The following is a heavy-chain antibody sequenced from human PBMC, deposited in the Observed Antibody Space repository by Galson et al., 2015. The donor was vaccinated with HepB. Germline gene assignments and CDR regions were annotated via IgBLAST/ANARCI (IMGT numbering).Heavy chain of an antibody. CDR2: ISWNSGSI. CDR3: AKDMRHDILTGYSFDY. V-gene: IGHV3-9*01. Sequence: SLRLSCAASGFTFDDYAMHWVRQAPGKGLEWVSGISWNSGSIGYADSVKGRFTISRDNAKNSLYLQMNSLRAEDTALYYCAKDMRHDILTGYSFDYWGQGTLVTVSS. D-gene: IGHD3-9*01. J-gene: IGHJ4*02. CDR1: GFTFDDYA.